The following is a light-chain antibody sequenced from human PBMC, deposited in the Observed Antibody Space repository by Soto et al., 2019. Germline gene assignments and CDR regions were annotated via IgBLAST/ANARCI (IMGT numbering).Light chain of an antibody. CDR3: CSYAGSSKV. J-gene: IGLJ1*01. Sequence: QSALTQPASVSGSPGQSITISCTRTSSDVGSYNLVSWYQQHPGKAPKLMIYEGSKRPSGVSNRFSGSKSGNTASLTISGLQAEDEADYYCCSYAGSSKVFGTGTKLTVL. V-gene: IGLV2-23*01. CDR1: SSDVGSYNL. CDR2: EGS.